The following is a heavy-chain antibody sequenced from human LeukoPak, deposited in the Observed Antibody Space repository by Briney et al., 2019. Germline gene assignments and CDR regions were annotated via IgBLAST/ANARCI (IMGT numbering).Heavy chain of an antibody. V-gene: IGHV4-34*01. Sequence: PSETLSLTCAVYGGSFSGYYWSWIRQPPGKGLEWIGEINHSGSTNYNPSLKSRVTISVDTSKNQFSLKLSSVTAADTAVYYCARGIAVAGMTIYYFDYWGQGTLVTVSS. CDR1: GGSFSGYY. J-gene: IGHJ4*02. D-gene: IGHD6-19*01. CDR2: INHSGST. CDR3: ARGIAVAGMTIYYFDY.